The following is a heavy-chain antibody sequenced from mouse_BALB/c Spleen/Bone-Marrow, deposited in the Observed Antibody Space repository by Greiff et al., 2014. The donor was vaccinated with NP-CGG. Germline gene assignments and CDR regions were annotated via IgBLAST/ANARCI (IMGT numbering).Heavy chain of an antibody. CDR3: ETYSNALDY. Sequence: QVQLQQSGADLAQPGASLKISCTASGFTFTSYWIEWVHQTPGHDLEWIGEILNGSASYNYNEKFKSKATFTADTSSITAFMHLSSLTSDGSGDYYCETYSNALDYWGQGTTVTVSS. CDR1: GFTFTSYW. J-gene: IGHJ4*01. D-gene: IGHD2-5*01. CDR2: ILNGSASY. V-gene: IGHV1-9*01.